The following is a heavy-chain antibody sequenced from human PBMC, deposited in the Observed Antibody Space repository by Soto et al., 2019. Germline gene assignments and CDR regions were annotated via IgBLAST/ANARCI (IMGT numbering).Heavy chain of an antibody. CDR3: ARDPQGYCSGGRCYHFDY. V-gene: IGHV1-46*01. D-gene: IGHD2-15*01. CDR2: IKASGDNK. J-gene: IGHJ4*02. Sequence: QVQLVQSGAEVKKPGASVRVSCKASGYTLTSYSMHWVRQAPGQGLEWLGIIKASGDNKRDAQNFQGRVTITRDTSTSTVYLELSSLRSEDTAIYYCARDPQGYCSGGRCYHFDYGGQGTLVTVSS. CDR1: GYTLTSYS.